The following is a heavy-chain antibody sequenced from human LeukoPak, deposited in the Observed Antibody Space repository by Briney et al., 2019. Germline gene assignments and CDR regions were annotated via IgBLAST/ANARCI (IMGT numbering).Heavy chain of an antibody. V-gene: IGHV3-30*04. Sequence: GGSLRLSCAASGFTFGSYAMHWVRQAPGKGLEWVAVISYDGSNKYYADSVKGRFTISRDNSKNTLYLQMNSLRAEDTAVYYCAKVPYYYDSSGYSDTYYFDYWGQGTLVTVSS. CDR3: AKVPYYYDSSGYSDTYYFDY. CDR2: ISYDGSNK. CDR1: GFTFGSYA. J-gene: IGHJ4*02. D-gene: IGHD3-22*01.